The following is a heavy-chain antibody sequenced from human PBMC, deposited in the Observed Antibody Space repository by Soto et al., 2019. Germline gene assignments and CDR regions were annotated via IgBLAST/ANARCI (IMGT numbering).Heavy chain of an antibody. CDR3: ARGRSYGMDV. V-gene: IGHV3-74*01. CDR2: IDGDGSGR. J-gene: IGHJ6*02. Sequence: EVQLVESGGGLVQPGGSLRVSCAASGFTFGSYWMNWVRQVPGKGVVWVSRIDGDGSGRTYPDSVKGRFTTSRDNAKNTLYLQMSSLRVEDTAVYYCARGRSYGMDVWGQGTTVTVSS. CDR1: GFTFGSYW.